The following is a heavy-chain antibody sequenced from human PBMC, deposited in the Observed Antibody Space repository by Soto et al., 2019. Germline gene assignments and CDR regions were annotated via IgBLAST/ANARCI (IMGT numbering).Heavy chain of an antibody. CDR3: VSHRTAVRKQADFDC. CDR1: GGSVTNSSYY. Sequence: PLEILSLTCTVSGGSVTNSSYYWGWIRQSPGKGVEWIGSVYYRGRSYSKSSVKSRVTISVDPSKNRFSLRLNSVTASDTAVYFCVSHRTAVRKQADFDCGGPGNLVT. CDR2: VYYRGRS. J-gene: IGHJ4*02. D-gene: IGHD2-21*02. V-gene: IGHV4-39*01.